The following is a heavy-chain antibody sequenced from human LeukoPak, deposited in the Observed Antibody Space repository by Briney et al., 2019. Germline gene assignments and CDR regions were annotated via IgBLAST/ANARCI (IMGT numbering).Heavy chain of an antibody. CDR1: GASISSHY. V-gene: IGHV4-4*07. CDR2: IYTGDNT. CDR3: ARHSSSWYDDY. D-gene: IGHD6-13*01. Sequence: SETLSLTCAVSGASISSHYWSWIRQPAGKGLEWIGRIYTGDNTNYNPSLKSRVTMSVDKSKNQFFLRLSSVTAADTAVYYCARHSSSWYDDYWGQGTLVTFSS. J-gene: IGHJ4*02.